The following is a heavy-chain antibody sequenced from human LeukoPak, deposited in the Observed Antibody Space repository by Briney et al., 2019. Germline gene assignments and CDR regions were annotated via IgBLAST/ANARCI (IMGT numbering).Heavy chain of an antibody. Sequence: SETLSLTCTVSGGSISSYYWSWIRQPPGKGLEWIGYIYYSGSTNYNPSLKSRVTISVDTSKNQFSLKLSSVTAADTAVYYCARGHDYGDLGPFDYWGQGTLVTVSS. CDR1: GGSISSYY. CDR3: ARGHDYGDLGPFDY. CDR2: IYYSGST. D-gene: IGHD4-17*01. V-gene: IGHV4-59*01. J-gene: IGHJ4*02.